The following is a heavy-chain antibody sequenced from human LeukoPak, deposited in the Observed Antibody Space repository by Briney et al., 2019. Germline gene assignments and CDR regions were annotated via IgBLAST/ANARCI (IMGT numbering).Heavy chain of an antibody. V-gene: IGHV3-21*01. D-gene: IGHD6-19*01. Sequence: GGSLRLSCAASGFTFFSYTMNWVRQAPGKGLEWVSSISSTRSYIYYADSVKGRFTISRDNAKNSLYLQMNSLRAEDTAVYYCARAAVSSGCFDYWGQGTLVTVSS. CDR3: ARAAVSSGCFDY. CDR2: ISSTRSYI. J-gene: IGHJ4*02. CDR1: GFTFFSYT.